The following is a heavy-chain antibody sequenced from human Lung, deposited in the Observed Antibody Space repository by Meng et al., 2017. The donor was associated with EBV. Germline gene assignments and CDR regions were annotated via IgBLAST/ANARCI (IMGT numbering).Heavy chain of an antibody. D-gene: IGHD2-2*01. V-gene: IGHV4-34*01. CDR2: INYSGIT. Sequence: QVQLELWGAVLLKLSETLSLTCGVFVRSFSSSDWSWIRQPPGKGLEWIGQINYSGITNYNPSLKSRVTISVDTSKNQFSLSLNSVTAADTAVYYCARGGTSSAPFDYWGQGTLVTVSS. CDR3: ARGGTSSAPFDY. J-gene: IGHJ4*02. CDR1: VRSFSSSD.